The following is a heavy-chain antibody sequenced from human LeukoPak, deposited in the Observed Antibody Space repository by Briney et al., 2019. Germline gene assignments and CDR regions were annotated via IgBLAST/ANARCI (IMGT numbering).Heavy chain of an antibody. CDR1: GYTFTSYD. V-gene: IGHV1-8*01. Sequence: ASVKVSCKASGYTFTSYDINWVRQATGQGLEWMGWMNPNSGNTHYAQKLQGRVTMTTDTSTTTAFMELRSLRSDDTAVYYCARSIVNDYDSTSYYSWLDPWGQGTLVTVSS. CDR2: MNPNSGNT. D-gene: IGHD3-22*01. J-gene: IGHJ5*02. CDR3: ARSIVNDYDSTSYYSWLDP.